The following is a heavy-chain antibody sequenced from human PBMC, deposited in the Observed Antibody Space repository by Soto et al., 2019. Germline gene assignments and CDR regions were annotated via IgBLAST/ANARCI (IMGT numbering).Heavy chain of an antibody. CDR2: MNAGVGNT. V-gene: IGHV1-3*01. CDR3: ARDTGYTFGSLNY. D-gene: IGHD5-18*01. CDR1: GSTFTDYA. Sequence: HVELVQSGADAKKPGASVTISCKTSGSTFTDYALHWVRQAPGQRLEWMGWMNAGVGNTLYSQKFQGRITITRDTSASTAYMELNSLKSEDTAIYYCARDTGYTFGSLNYWGPGTLVTVSS. J-gene: IGHJ4*02.